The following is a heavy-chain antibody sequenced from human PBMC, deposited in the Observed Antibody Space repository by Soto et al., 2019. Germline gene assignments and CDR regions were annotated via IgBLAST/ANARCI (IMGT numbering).Heavy chain of an antibody. Sequence: GGSLRLSCAASGFTFSSYAMSWVRQAPGKGLEWVSAISGSGGSTYYADSVKGRFTISRDNSKNTLYLQMNSLRAEDTAVYYCAKAQSPITYSSGWDAFDIWGQGTMVTVSS. CDR1: GFTFSSYA. V-gene: IGHV3-23*01. D-gene: IGHD6-19*01. CDR3: AKAQSPITYSSGWDAFDI. CDR2: ISGSGGST. J-gene: IGHJ3*02.